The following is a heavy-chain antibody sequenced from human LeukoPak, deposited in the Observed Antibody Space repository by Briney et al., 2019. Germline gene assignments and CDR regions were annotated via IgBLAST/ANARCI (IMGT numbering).Heavy chain of an antibody. J-gene: IGHJ4*02. D-gene: IGHD6-13*01. CDR2: IIPIFGTA. CDR3: ANNPGGGYSSSWYPFDY. Sequence: EAPVKVSCKASGGTFSSYAISWVRQAPGQGLEWMGGIIPIFGTANYAQKFQGRVTITADESTSTAYMELSSLRSEDTAVYYCANNPGGGYSSSWYPFDYWGQGTLVTVSS. CDR1: GGTFSSYA. V-gene: IGHV1-69*13.